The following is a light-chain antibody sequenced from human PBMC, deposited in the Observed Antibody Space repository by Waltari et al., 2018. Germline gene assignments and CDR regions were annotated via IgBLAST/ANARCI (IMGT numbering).Light chain of an antibody. CDR1: TSDIGYNKF. CDR2: DVT. J-gene: IGLJ2*01. CDR3: SSYTSSRTLI. Sequence: QSALTQPASVSGSPGQSIAISCTGTTSDIGYNKFVSWYQQNPGKAPKLIIFDVTGRPSRVSDPFSGSKSGNTASLTISVLQAEDEADYYCSSYTSSRTLIFGGGTKVTV. V-gene: IGLV2-14*01.